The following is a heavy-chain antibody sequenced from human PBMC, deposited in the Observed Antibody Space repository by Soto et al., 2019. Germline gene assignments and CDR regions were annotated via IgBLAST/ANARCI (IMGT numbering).Heavy chain of an antibody. V-gene: IGHV1-69*01. D-gene: IGHD3-16*02. Sequence: QVQLVQSGAEVKKPGSSVKVSCKASGGTFSSYAISWVRQAPGQGLEWMGGIIPIFGTATYAQKFQGRVTITADESTSTAYMEQNSLRYEDTPVYYCENLLSYPLAEAYGMDVWGPGTTVPVSS. J-gene: IGHJ6*02. CDR1: GGTFSSYA. CDR3: ENLLSYPLAEAYGMDV. CDR2: IIPIFGTA.